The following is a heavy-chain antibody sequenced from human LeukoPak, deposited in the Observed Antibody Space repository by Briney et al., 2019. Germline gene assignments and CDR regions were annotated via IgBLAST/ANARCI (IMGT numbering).Heavy chain of an antibody. J-gene: IGHJ4*02. CDR1: GGSISSHY. CDR2: IYYSGST. Sequence: SETLSLTCTVSGGSISSHYWSWIRQPPGKGLEWIGYIYYSGSTNYNPSLKSRVTISVDTSKNQFSLKLSSVTAADTAAYYCARDRRYCSSTSCYGFDYWGQGTLVTVSS. D-gene: IGHD2-2*01. V-gene: IGHV4-59*11. CDR3: ARDRRYCSSTSCYGFDY.